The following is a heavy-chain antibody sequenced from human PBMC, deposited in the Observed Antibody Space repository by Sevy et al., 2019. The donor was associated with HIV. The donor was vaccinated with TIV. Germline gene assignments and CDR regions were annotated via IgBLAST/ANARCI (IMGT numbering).Heavy chain of an antibody. Sequence: ASVKVSCKASGYTFTGYYMHWVRQAPGQGLEWMGRINPNSGGTNYAQKFQGRVTMTRDTSISTAYMELSRLRSDDTAVYYCAGAGTYYYGSGSYYSSYYYYYGMDVWGQGTTVTVSS. CDR3: AGAGTYYYGSGSYYSSYYYYYGMDV. CDR1: GYTFTGYY. J-gene: IGHJ6*01. V-gene: IGHV1-2*06. D-gene: IGHD3-10*01. CDR2: INPNSGGT.